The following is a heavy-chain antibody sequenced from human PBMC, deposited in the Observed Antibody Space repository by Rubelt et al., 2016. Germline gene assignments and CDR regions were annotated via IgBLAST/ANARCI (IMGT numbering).Heavy chain of an antibody. V-gene: IGHV1-69*01. D-gene: IGHD6-19*01. CDR1: GGTFSSYA. CDR3: AGDRTWLVPGLDAFDI. CDR2: IIPIFGTA. Sequence: QVQLVQSGAEVKKPGSSVKVSCKASGGTFSSYAISWVRQAPGQGLEWMGGIIPIFGTANYAQKFKGRVTITADECPRTAYMGRSSLRSEDTSVYYCAGDRTWLVPGLDAFDIWGQGTMVTVSS. J-gene: IGHJ3*02.